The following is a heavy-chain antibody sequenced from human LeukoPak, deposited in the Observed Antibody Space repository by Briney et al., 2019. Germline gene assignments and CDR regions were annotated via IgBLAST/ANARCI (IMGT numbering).Heavy chain of an antibody. CDR2: ISAYNGNT. D-gene: IGHD6-19*01. CDR1: GGTFSSYA. V-gene: IGHV1-18*03. CDR3: ARDRGSGWFVY. J-gene: IGHJ4*02. Sequence: ASVKVSCKASGGTFSSYAISWVRQAPGQGLEWMGWISAYNGNTNYAQKLQGRVTMTADTSTSTAYMELRSLRSEDMAVYYCARDRGSGWFVYWGQGTLVTVST.